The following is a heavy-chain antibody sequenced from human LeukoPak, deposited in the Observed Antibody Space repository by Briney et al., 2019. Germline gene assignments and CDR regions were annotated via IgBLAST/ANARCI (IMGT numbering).Heavy chain of an antibody. D-gene: IGHD5-24*01. V-gene: IGHV4-59*08. J-gene: IGHJ6*02. CDR3: ARPRWGGPLGYYYYGMDV. CDR2: IYYSGST. Sequence: SETLSLTCTVSGGSISSYYWSWIRQPPGKGLEWIGYIYYSGSTSYNPSLKSRVTISVDTSMNQFSLKPSSVTAADTAVYYCARPRWGGPLGYYYYGMDVWGQGTTVTVSS. CDR1: GGSISSYY.